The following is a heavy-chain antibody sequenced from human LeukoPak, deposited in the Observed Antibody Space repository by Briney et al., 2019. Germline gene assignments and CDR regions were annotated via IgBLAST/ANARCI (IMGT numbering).Heavy chain of an antibody. CDR2: ISAYNGNT. Sequence: ASVRVSCKASGYTFTSYGISWVRQAPGQGLEWMGWISAYNGNTNYAQKLQGRVTMTTDTSTSTAYMELSRLRSDDTAVYYCARDRLSHYYGSGTYYPDAFDIWGQGTMVTVSS. J-gene: IGHJ3*02. V-gene: IGHV1-18*01. D-gene: IGHD3-10*01. CDR1: GYTFTSYG. CDR3: ARDRLSHYYGSGTYYPDAFDI.